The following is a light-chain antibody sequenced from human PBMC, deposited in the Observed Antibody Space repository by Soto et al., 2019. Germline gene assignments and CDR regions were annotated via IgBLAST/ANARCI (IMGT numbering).Light chain of an antibody. V-gene: IGLV1-44*01. Sequence: QSVLTQPPSASGTPRQWVTISCSGSSSNIGSNTVHWYQQLPGTAPRLLIYNNHQRPSGVPDRLSASKSGTSASLALTEVQSEDEADYYCASWDDSLNAWVFGGGTKLTVL. CDR3: ASWDDSLNAWV. CDR2: NNH. J-gene: IGLJ3*02. CDR1: SSNIGSNT.